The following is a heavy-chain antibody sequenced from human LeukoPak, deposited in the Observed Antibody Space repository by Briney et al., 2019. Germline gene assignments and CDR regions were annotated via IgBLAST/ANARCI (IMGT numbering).Heavy chain of an antibody. CDR3: AKGTGFYYYAMDV. CDR1: GFTFSTYG. V-gene: IGHV3-30*18. Sequence: GRSLRLSCAASGFTFSTYGMHWVRQAPGKGLEWLAVISSDGNDKYYADSVKGRFAISRDNSKNTLYVQMDSLRAEAPAVYYCAKGTGFYYYAMDVWGQGTTVTVSS. J-gene: IGHJ6*02. CDR2: ISSDGNDK.